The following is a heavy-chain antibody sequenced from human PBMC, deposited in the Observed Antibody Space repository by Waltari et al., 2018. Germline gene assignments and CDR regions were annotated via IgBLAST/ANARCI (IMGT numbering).Heavy chain of an antibody. CDR3: TRWRYXXGSSFDQ. CDR2: IRRKTYGETX. Sequence: EVQLVESGGGLEQPGRXLRLSXTASGXTFGDXAIXWVRQASGKGREWVSFIRRKTYGETXEYAASVKXRFTXSRXDSXXXIXLQMNSLXXXDTAXYYCTRWRYXXGSSFDQXGQGTLVTVXS. V-gene: IGHV3-49*04. CDR1: GXTFGDXA. J-gene: IGHJ4*02. D-gene: IGHD1-20*01.